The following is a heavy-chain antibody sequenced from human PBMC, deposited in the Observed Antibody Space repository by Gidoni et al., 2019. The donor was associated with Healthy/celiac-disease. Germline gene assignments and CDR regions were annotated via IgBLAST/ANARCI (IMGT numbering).Heavy chain of an antibody. Sequence: QVQLVESGGGVVQPGRSLRLSCAASGFTFSSYGMHWVRQAQGKGLGWVAVIWYDGSNKYYADSVKGRFTISRDNSKNTLYLQMNSLRAEDTAVYYCARDAYSSSWCDYWGQGTLVTVSS. CDR2: IWYDGSNK. D-gene: IGHD6-13*01. CDR1: GFTFSSYG. J-gene: IGHJ4*02. V-gene: IGHV3-33*01. CDR3: ARDAYSSSWCDY.